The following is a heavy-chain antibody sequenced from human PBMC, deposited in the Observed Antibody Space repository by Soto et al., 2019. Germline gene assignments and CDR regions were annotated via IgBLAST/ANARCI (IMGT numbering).Heavy chain of an antibody. D-gene: IGHD4-17*01. CDR3: AKDMAYGGNSGHFDY. Sequence: EVQLVESGGVVVQPGGSLRLSCAASGFTFDDYTMHWVRQAPGKGLEWVSLIFWDGSNTHYADSVKGRFTISRDNRKNSLYLQMDRLRTEDTALYYCAKDMAYGGNSGHFDYWGQGPLVTVSS. CDR1: GFTFDDYT. V-gene: IGHV3-43*01. CDR2: IFWDGSNT. J-gene: IGHJ4*02.